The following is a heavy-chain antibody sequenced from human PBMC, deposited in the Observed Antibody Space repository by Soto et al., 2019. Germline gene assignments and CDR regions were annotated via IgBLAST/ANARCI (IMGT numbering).Heavy chain of an antibody. V-gene: IGHV1-18*01. D-gene: IGHD6-19*01. CDR3: ARDLAVGLVDY. J-gene: IGHJ4*02. CDR2: ISAYNGNT. CDR1: GYTFTSYG. Sequence: QVQLVQSGAEVKKPGASVKGSCKASGYTFTSYGISWVRQAPGQGLEWMGWISAYNGNTKYAQKLQGRVTMTTETSTTTAYMEVRSLRSDDTAVYYCARDLAVGLVDYWGQGTLVTVSS.